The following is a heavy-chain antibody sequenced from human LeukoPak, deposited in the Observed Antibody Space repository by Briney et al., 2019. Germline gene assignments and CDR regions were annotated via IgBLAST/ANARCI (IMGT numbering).Heavy chain of an antibody. CDR1: GGSISSSSYY. CDR3: ARRRYGGPFDY. CDR2: IYYSGST. D-gene: IGHD4-23*01. Sequence: SQTLSLTCTVSGGSISSSSYYWGWIRQPPGKGLEWIGSIYYSGSTYYNPSLKSRVTISVDTSKNQFSLKLSSVTAADTAVFYCARRRYGGPFDYWGQGALVTVSS. J-gene: IGHJ4*02. V-gene: IGHV4-39*01.